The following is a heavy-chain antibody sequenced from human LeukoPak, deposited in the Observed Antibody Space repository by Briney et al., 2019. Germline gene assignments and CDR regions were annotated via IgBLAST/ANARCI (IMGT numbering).Heavy chain of an antibody. J-gene: IGHJ4*02. CDR2: ICYSGST. CDR3: ARLRVAVIDY. D-gene: IGHD6-19*01. CDR1: GGSISSSSYY. Sequence: PSETLSLTCTVSGGSISSSSYYWGWIRQPPGKGLEWIGSICYSGSTYYNPSLKSRVTISVDTSKNQFSLKLSSVTAADTAVYYCARLRVAVIDYWGQGTLVTVSS. V-gene: IGHV4-39*01.